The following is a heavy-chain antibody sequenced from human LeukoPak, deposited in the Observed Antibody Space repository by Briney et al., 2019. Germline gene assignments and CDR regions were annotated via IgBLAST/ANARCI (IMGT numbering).Heavy chain of an antibody. Sequence: SETLSLTCAVYGGSFSGYYWSWIRQPPGKGLEWIGEINHSGSTNYNPSLKSRVTISVDTSKNQFSLKLSSVTAADTAVYYCARIGAGQQLADYWGQGTLVTVSS. V-gene: IGHV4-34*01. D-gene: IGHD6-13*01. CDR2: INHSGST. CDR1: GGSFSGYY. CDR3: ARIGAGQQLADY. J-gene: IGHJ4*02.